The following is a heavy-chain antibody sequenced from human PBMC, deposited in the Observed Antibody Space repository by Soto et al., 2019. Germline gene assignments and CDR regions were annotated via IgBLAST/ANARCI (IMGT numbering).Heavy chain of an antibody. CDR3: ARDLEFRDGNISHLDY. Sequence: QVQLVQSGAEVKKPGSSVKVSCKASGGTFSSHVFNWVRQAPGQGLEWMGGLMPIIGTANYAQKFQGRVTITADESTSTAYMELSSRRSEDTAVYYCARDLEFRDGNISHLDYWGQGPMVTVSS. J-gene: IGHJ4*02. V-gene: IGHV1-69*01. CDR1: GGTFSSHV. D-gene: IGHD3-10*01. CDR2: LMPIIGTA.